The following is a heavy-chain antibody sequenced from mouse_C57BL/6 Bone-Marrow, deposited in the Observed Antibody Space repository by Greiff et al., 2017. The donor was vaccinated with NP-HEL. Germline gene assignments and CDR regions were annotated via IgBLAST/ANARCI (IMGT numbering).Heavy chain of an antibody. J-gene: IGHJ4*01. D-gene: IGHD1-1*01. CDR2: IWTGGGT. V-gene: IGHV2-9-1*01. Sequence: VKLVESGPGLVAPSQSLSITCTVSGFSLTSYAISWVRQPPGKGLEWLGVIWTGGGTNYNSALKSRLSISKDNSKSQVFLKMNSLQTDDTARYYCARNSPYYYGSMDYWGQGTSVTVSS. CDR1: GFSLTSYA. CDR3: ARNSPYYYGSMDY.